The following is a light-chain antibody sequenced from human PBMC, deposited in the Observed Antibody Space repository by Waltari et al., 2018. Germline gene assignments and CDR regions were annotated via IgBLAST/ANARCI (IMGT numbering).Light chain of an antibody. CDR3: SSYTSSSTLEGV. J-gene: IGLJ3*02. V-gene: IGLV2-14*01. CDR1: SSDVGGYNY. CDR2: EVS. Sequence: QSALPQPASVSGSPGQSITISCTGPSSDVGGYNYVSWYQPHPGKAPKLMLYEVSNRPSGVSNRFSGSKSGNTASLTISGLQAEDEADYYCSSYTSSSTLEGVFGGGTKLTVL.